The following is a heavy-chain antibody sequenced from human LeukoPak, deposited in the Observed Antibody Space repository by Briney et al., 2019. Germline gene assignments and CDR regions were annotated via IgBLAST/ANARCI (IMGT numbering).Heavy chain of an antibody. CDR1: GGTFSSYA. J-gene: IGHJ3*02. CDR2: IIPIFGTA. V-gene: IGHV1-69*01. D-gene: IGHD1-1*01. Sequence: SVKVSCKASGGTFSSYAISWVRQAPGQGLEWMGGIIPIFGTANYAQKFQGRVTITADESTSTAYMELCILRSEDTAVYYCARDWNPPSDSHAFDIWGQGTMVTLSS. CDR3: ARDWNPPSDSHAFDI.